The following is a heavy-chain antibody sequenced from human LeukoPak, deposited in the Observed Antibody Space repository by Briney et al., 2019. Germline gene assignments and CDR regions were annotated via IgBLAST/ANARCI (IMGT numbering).Heavy chain of an antibody. Sequence: GESLKISCKGSGYSFTSYWIGWVRQMPGKGLEWMGIIYPGDSDTRYSPSFQGQVTISANKSISTAYLQWSSLKASDTAMYYCARQVVRGVIIKTYWFDPWGQGTLVTVSS. CDR3: ARQVVRGVIIKTYWFDP. J-gene: IGHJ5*02. CDR1: GYSFTSYW. V-gene: IGHV5-51*01. D-gene: IGHD3-10*01. CDR2: IYPGDSDT.